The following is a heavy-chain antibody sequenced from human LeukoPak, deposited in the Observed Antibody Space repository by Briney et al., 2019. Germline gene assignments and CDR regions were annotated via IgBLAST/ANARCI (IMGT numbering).Heavy chain of an antibody. V-gene: IGHV3-7*05. CDR1: GFTLSSYW. Sequence: GGSLRLSCAASGFTLSSYWMAWVRQVPGRGLEWVASIKQDGSEKKYVDSVKGRLTISSDNARNALYLQMNSLRVEDTAVYYCTRDASGDTNSGPRMDVWGQGTTVTVSS. D-gene: IGHD1-26*01. CDR2: IKQDGSEK. CDR3: TRDASGDTNSGPRMDV. J-gene: IGHJ6*02.